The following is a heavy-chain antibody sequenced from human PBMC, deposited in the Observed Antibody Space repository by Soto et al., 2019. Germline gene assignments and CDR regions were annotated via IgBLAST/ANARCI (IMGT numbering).Heavy chain of an antibody. CDR2: IYYSGST. D-gene: IGHD3-22*01. Sequence: LSLTCTVSGGSISSSSYYWGWIRQPPGKGLEWIGSIYYSGSTYYNPSLKSRVTISVDTSKNQFSLKLSFVTAADTAVYYCARRLYFDSSGFEGGVMDFWGQGTTVTVSS. CDR1: GGSISSSSYY. J-gene: IGHJ6*02. V-gene: IGHV4-39*01. CDR3: ARRLYFDSSGFEGGVMDF.